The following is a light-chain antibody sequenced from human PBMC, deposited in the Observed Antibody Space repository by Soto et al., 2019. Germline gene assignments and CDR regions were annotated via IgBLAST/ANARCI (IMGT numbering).Light chain of an antibody. CDR2: EVS. V-gene: IGLV2-8*01. J-gene: IGLJ3*02. CDR1: SRDIGADNH. CDR3: SSYAGINNWV. Sequence: QSVLTKPPSAPGSPGQSVTISCTGTSRDIGADNHVSWYQQHPGKAPKLMIYEVSERPSGVPDRFSGSKSGNTASLTVSGLQAEDEADYYCSSYAGINNWVFGGGTKLTVL.